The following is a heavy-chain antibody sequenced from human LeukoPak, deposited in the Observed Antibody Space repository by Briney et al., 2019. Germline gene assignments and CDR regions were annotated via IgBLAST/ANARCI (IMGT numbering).Heavy chain of an antibody. D-gene: IGHD1-1*01. V-gene: IGHV3-48*01. J-gene: IGHJ4*02. CDR2: ISSSSSTI. CDR1: GFTFSNYN. Sequence: GGSLRLSCAASGFTFSNYNIIWVRQAPGKGLEWVSYISSSSSTIYYADSVEGRFTISRDSAKNSLYLQMNSLRAEDTAVYYCARVSLVGTPTRWGYFDYWGQGTLVTVSS. CDR3: ARVSLVGTPTRWGYFDY.